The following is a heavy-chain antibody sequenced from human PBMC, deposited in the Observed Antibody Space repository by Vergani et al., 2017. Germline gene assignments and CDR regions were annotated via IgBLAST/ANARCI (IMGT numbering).Heavy chain of an antibody. CDR1: GFTFSSYA. V-gene: IGHV3-33*08. Sequence: VQLLESGGGLVQPGGSLRLSCAASGFTFSSYAMHWVRQAPGKGLEWVAVIWYDGSNKYYADSVKGRFTISRDNSKNTLYLQMNSLRAEDTAVYYCARDQQKAGLGELSTHDAFDIWGQGTMVTVSS. D-gene: IGHD3-16*02. J-gene: IGHJ3*02. CDR2: IWYDGSNK. CDR3: ARDQQKAGLGELSTHDAFDI.